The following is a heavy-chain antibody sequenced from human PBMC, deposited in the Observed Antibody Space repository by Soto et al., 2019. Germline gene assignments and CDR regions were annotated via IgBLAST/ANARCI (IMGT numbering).Heavy chain of an antibody. V-gene: IGHV4-34*01. D-gene: IGHD6-13*01. J-gene: IGHJ6*03. CDR3: ARKYSSSWYPNYYYYMDV. CDR1: GGSFSGYY. Sequence: SETLSLTCAVYGGSFSGYYWSWIRQPPGKGLEWIGEINHSGSTNYNPSLKSRVTISVDTSKNQFSLKLSSVTAADTAVYYCARKYSSSWYPNYYYYMDVWGKGTTVNVSS. CDR2: INHSGST.